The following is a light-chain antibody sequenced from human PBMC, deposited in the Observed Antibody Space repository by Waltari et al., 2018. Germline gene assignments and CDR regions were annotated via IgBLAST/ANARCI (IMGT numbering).Light chain of an antibody. V-gene: IGKV3-15*01. J-gene: IGKJ1*01. CDR1: QSIRSN. Sequence: EIVMTHPPATLSVFPGERATLSCRASQSIRSNLAWYQHKPGQAPRLLIYGASTRATGIPARFSGSGSGTEFTLTISSLQSEDFAVYFCQQYDNWLGTFGQGTKVEIK. CDR2: GAS. CDR3: QQYDNWLGT.